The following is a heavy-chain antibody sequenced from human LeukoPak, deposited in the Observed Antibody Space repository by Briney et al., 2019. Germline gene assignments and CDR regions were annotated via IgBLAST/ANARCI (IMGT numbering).Heavy chain of an antibody. CDR2: ISYDGSNK. CDR3: AKEAKYYDFWSGYYIGPSYYGMDV. Sequence: GGSLRLSCAASGFTFSSYGMHWVRQAPGKGLEWVAVISYDGSNKYYADSVKGQFTISRDNSKNTLYLQMNSLRAEDTAVYYCAKEAKYYDFWSGYYIGPSYYGMDVWGQGTTVTVSS. J-gene: IGHJ6*02. CDR1: GFTFSSYG. D-gene: IGHD3-3*01. V-gene: IGHV3-30*18.